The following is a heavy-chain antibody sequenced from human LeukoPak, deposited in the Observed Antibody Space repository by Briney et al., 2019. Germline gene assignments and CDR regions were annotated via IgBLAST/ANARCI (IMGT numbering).Heavy chain of an antibody. Sequence: EGSLRLSCAASGFTFSSYWMSWVRQAPGKGLEWLANIKEDGSEKYYVDSVKGRFTISRDNAKNSLYLQMNSLRAEDTAVYYCARDLSGGGYDYWGQGTLVTVSS. J-gene: IGHJ4*02. CDR1: GFTFSSYW. CDR2: IKEDGSEK. CDR3: ARDLSGGGYDY. D-gene: IGHD3-16*01. V-gene: IGHV3-7*03.